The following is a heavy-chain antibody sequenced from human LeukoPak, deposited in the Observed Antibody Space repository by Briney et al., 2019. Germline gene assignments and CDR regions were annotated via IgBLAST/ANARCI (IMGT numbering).Heavy chain of an antibody. CDR2: ISGSGGST. CDR1: GFTFSSYA. V-gene: IGHV3-23*01. Sequence: PGGSLRLSCAASGFTFSSYAMSWVRQAPGKGLEWVSAISGSGGSTYYADSVKGRFTISRDNPKNTLYLQMNSLRAEDTAVYYCAKRFPGGPKSYYYGMDVWGQGTTVTVSS. CDR3: AKRFPGGPKSYYYGMDV. J-gene: IGHJ6*02. D-gene: IGHD2-15*01.